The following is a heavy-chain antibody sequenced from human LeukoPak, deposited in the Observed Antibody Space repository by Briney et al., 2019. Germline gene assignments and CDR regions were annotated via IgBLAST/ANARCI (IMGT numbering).Heavy chain of an antibody. CDR1: GFTFSGYG. Sequence: GGSLRLSCAASGFTFSGYGMHWVRQAPGKGLEWVAVIWYDGSNKNYADSVKGRFTISRDNSKNTLYLQMNSLRAEDTAVYYCARDKDRAAAGTRAGKFWFDPWGQGTLVTVSS. J-gene: IGHJ5*02. CDR2: IWYDGSNK. V-gene: IGHV3-33*01. CDR3: ARDKDRAAAGTRAGKFWFDP. D-gene: IGHD6-13*01.